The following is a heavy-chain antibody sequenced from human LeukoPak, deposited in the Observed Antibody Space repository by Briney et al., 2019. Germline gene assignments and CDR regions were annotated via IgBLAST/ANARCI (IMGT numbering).Heavy chain of an antibody. CDR3: ARRDYYDSSGYSPLFDY. J-gene: IGHJ4*02. V-gene: IGHV3-48*03. D-gene: IGHD3-22*01. CDR2: MSRSAATI. Sequence: PGGSLRLSCAASGFTFSTYEMNWVRQAPGKGLEWVSYMSRSAATIYYADSVRGRFTISRDNSKNTLYLQMNNLRAEDTAVYYCARRDYYDSSGYSPLFDYWGQGTLVTVSS. CDR1: GFTFSTYE.